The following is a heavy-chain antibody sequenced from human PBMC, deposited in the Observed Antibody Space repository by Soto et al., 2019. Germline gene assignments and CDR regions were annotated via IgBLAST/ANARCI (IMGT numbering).Heavy chain of an antibody. CDR1: GGSISNVGYS. Sequence: SETLCVTCAVAGGSISNVGYSWSWIRQPPGKGLEWIGYIYHSGSTYYNPSLKSRVTISVDRSKNQFSLKLSSVTAADTAVYYCARVPDRWGQGTLVTVSS. J-gene: IGHJ5*02. V-gene: IGHV4-30-2*01. CDR2: IYHSGST. CDR3: ARVPDR. D-gene: IGHD2-2*01.